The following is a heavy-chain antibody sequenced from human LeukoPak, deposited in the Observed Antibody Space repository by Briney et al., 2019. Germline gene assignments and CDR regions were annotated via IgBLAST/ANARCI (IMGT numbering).Heavy chain of an antibody. CDR3: VRTPPNWGFDY. CDR1: GYTFTTHD. J-gene: IGHJ4*02. V-gene: IGHV1-8*01. Sequence: ASVKVSCKASGYTFTTHDINWVRQATGQGLEWLGWMSPNSGDTGYTQKFQGRVTMTSDSSISTAYMELSSLRSEDTAIYYCVRTPPNWGFDYWGQGTLVTVSS. D-gene: IGHD7-27*01. CDR2: MSPNSGDT.